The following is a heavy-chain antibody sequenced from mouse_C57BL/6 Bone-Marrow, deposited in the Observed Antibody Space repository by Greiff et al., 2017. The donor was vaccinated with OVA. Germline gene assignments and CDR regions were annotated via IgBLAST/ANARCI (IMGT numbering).Heavy chain of an antibody. CDR2: INPNNGGT. Sequence: EVQLQQSGPELVKPGASVKISCKASGYTFTDYYMNWVKQSHGKSLEWIGDINPNNGGTSYNQKFTGKATLTVDKSSSTAYMELRSLTSEDSAVYYCARMEMEYDYDGYWGQGTTLTVSS. J-gene: IGHJ2*01. CDR1: GYTFTDYY. D-gene: IGHD2-4*01. CDR3: ARMEMEYDYDGY. V-gene: IGHV1-26*01.